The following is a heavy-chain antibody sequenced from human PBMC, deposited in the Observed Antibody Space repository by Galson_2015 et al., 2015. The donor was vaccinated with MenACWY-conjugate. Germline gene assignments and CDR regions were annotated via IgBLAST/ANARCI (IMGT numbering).Heavy chain of an antibody. CDR2: VDTDGDT. CDR1: GFIFSRYD. J-gene: IGHJ4*02. CDR3: AKVNSHGRDFDF. V-gene: IGHV3-13*04. D-gene: IGHD1-1*01. Sequence: SLRLSCAASGFIFSRYDMHWVRQAVGKGPEWVSGVDTDGDTHYADSVKGRFSISRDNSDNAVFLHMNSLRAEDTAVYYCAKVNSHGRDFDFWGQGTLVTVSS.